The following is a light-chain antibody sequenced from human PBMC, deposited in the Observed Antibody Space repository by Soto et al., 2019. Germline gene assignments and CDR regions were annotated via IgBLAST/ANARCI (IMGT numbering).Light chain of an antibody. V-gene: IGKV3-11*01. CDR3: QQRRSWPLT. Sequence: EIVLTQSPATLSLSPGERATLSSRASQSVGTYFAWYQQKPGQAPRLLIYDASNRATGIPARFSGSGSGTEFTLTISSLEPEDFAVYYCQQRRSWPLTFGGGTNVEIK. CDR1: QSVGTY. CDR2: DAS. J-gene: IGKJ4*01.